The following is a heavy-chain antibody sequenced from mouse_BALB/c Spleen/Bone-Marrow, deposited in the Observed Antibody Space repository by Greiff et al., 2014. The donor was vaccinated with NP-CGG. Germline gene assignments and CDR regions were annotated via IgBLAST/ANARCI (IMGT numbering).Heavy chain of an antibody. J-gene: IGHJ4*01. D-gene: IGHD2-3*01. CDR1: GFTFSSYT. CDR3: TRDLYDGYSYYAMDY. Sequence: EVMLVESGGGLVKPGGSLKLSCAASGFTFSSYTMSWVRQTPEKRLEWVATISSVGIYTYYPDSVKGRFTISRDNAKNTLYLQMSNLKSEDTAMYYCTRDLYDGYSYYAMDYWGQGTSVTVSS. CDR2: ISSVGIYT. V-gene: IGHV5-6-4*01.